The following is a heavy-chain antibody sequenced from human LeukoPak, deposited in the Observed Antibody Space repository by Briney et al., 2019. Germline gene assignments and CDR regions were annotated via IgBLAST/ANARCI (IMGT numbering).Heavy chain of an antibody. CDR1: GGSISSSTYY. V-gene: IGHV4-61*01. D-gene: IGHD2-15*01. CDR2: VHYSGST. Sequence: SETLSLTCTVSGGSISSSTYYWTWIRQPPGKGLEWIGYVHYSGSTNYNPSLKSRVTMAVDTSKNQVSLQLSSVTAADTAVYYCARFCSGGSCPDYWGQGSLVTVSS. CDR3: ARFCSGGSCPDY. J-gene: IGHJ4*02.